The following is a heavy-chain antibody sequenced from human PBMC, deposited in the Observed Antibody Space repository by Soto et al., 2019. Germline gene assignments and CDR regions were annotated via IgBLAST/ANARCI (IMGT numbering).Heavy chain of an antibody. CDR3: ASRPSLYDFGRGPFATPFDY. Sequence: SVKVSCKASGGTFSSYAISWVRQAPGQGLEWMGGIIPIFGTANYAQKFQGRVTITADKSTSTAYMELSSLRSEDTAVDYCASRPSLYDFGRGPFATPFDYWGQGTLVTVSS. CDR2: IIPIFGTA. J-gene: IGHJ4*02. CDR1: GGTFSSYA. V-gene: IGHV1-69*06. D-gene: IGHD3-3*01.